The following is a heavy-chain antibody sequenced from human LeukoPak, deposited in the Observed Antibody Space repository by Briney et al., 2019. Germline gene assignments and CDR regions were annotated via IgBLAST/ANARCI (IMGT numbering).Heavy chain of an antibody. J-gene: IGHJ6*02. CDR1: GYTFTSYD. V-gene: IGHV1-8*01. CDR3: ARAESSSRYYYYGMDV. CDR2: MNPNSGNT. Sequence: ASVKVSCKASGYTFTSYDINWVRQATGQGREWMGWMNPNSGNTGYAQKFQGRVTMTRNTSISTAYMELSSLRSEDTAVYYCARAESSSRYYYYGMDVWGQGTTVTVSS. D-gene: IGHD6-6*01.